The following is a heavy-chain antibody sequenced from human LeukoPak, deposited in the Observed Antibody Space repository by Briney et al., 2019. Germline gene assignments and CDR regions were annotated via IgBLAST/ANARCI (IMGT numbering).Heavy chain of an antibody. CDR1: GFTFNRCG. CDR2: ITNDGSRQ. CDR3: VKSSGTNDYGMDA. V-gene: IGHV3-30*18. D-gene: IGHD3-10*01. Sequence: PGGSLRLSCAASGFTFNRCGMHWVRQAPGKGLEWVAVITNDGSRQYYTDSVKGRFTISRGNSENTLSLQMNSLRDEDTAVYYCVKSSGTNDYGMDAWGQGTTVTVPS. J-gene: IGHJ6*02.